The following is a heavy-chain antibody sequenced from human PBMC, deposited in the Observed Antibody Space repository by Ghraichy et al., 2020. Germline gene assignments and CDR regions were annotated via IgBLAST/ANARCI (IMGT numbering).Heavy chain of an antibody. Sequence: SETLSLTCTVSGGSISDSYWSWIRQPPGKPLEWIGCLYYSESTNYNPSLRSRVSILFDTSRNQFSLKLSSVTAADTAIYFCARRDDSGGRALDVWSQGTTVTVSS. CDR2: LYYSEST. J-gene: IGHJ6*02. CDR1: GGSISDSY. V-gene: IGHV4-59*08. D-gene: IGHD3-16*01. CDR3: ARRDDSGGRALDV.